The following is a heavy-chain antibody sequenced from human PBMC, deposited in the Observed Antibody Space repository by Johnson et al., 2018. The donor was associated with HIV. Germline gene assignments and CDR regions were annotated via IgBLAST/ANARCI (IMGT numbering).Heavy chain of an antibody. J-gene: IGHJ3*01. CDR1: GFTVSSNY. D-gene: IGHD1-26*01. V-gene: IGHV3-74*01. CDR3: ARDGFGTYYDDAFDF. CDR2: INSDGSST. Sequence: VQLVESGGGLVQPGGSLRLSCAASGFTVSSNYMSWVRQAPGKGLEWVSRINSDGSSTSYADSVKGRFTISRDNAKNTLYLQMNSLRAEDTAVYYCARDGFGTYYDDAFDFWGQGTMVTVSS.